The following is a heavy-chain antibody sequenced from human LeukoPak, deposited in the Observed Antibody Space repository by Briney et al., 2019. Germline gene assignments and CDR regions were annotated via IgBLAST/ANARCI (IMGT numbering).Heavy chain of an antibody. D-gene: IGHD3-16*01. Sequence: GGSLRLSCVASGFTSIAYALTWARQAPGKGLEWVSGISGGGVTTYYADSVKGRFTISRDNSKNTLYLQMNSLRADDTAIYYCARNQQLGGHSYYYCGMDVWGQGTTVTVSS. CDR3: ARNQQLGGHSYYYCGMDV. V-gene: IGHV3-23*01. CDR2: ISGGGVTT. J-gene: IGHJ6*02. CDR1: GFTSIAYA.